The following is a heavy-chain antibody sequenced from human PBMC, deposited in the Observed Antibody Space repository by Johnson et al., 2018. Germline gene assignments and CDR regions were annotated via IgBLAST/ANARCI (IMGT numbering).Heavy chain of an antibody. Sequence: VQLVESGGGLVQPGGSLRLSCAASGFTFSSYWMSWVRQAPGKGLAWVANIKQDGSEKYYVDSVKGRFTISRDNAQHSLYLQMNSLRAEDPAVYYVVRVGWEYSSFRYYYDGLDGWGQGPTVTVSS. CDR2: IKQDGSEK. CDR1: GFTFSSYW. D-gene: IGHD6-6*01. CDR3: VRVGWEYSSFRYYYDGLDG. J-gene: IGHJ6*02. V-gene: IGHV3-7*04.